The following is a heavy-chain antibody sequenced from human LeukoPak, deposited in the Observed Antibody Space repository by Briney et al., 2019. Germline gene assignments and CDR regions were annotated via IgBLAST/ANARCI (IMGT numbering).Heavy chain of an antibody. Sequence: KPSETLSLTCTVYGGSISSSSYYWGWIRQPPGKGLEWIGSIYYSGSTYYNPSLKSRVTISVDTSKNQFSLKLSSVTAADTAVYYCARHVPAIYDFWSGYSAIDYWGQGTLVTVSS. D-gene: IGHD3-3*01. J-gene: IGHJ4*02. CDR1: GGSISSSSYY. CDR2: IYYSGST. CDR3: ARHVPAIYDFWSGYSAIDY. V-gene: IGHV4-39*01.